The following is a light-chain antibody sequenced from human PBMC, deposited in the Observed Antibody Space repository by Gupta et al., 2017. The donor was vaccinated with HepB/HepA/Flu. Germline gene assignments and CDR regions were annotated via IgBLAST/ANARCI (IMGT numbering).Light chain of an antibody. CDR3: STNAGSNNLI. CDR1: SSDVGGYNY. J-gene: IGLJ2*01. Sequence: SALTHPLPASGSPGRSVTISCTGTSSDVGGYNYVSWYQKHPRKALRLMIYEGSNRPSGVPDRFSGSKSGNAASLTVSELQEEEEADYYCSTNAGSNNLIFGGGTKLTVL. CDR2: EGS. V-gene: IGLV2-8*01.